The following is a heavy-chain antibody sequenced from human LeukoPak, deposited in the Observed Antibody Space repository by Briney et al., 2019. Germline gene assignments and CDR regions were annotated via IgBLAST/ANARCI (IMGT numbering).Heavy chain of an antibody. J-gene: IGHJ4*02. D-gene: IGHD6-19*01. CDR3: ANLNSSGWYSPFDY. V-gene: IGHV3-33*06. Sequence: PGGSLRLSCAASGFTFSSYGMHWVRQAPGKGLEWVAVMWYDGSNKYYADSVKGRFTISRDNSKNTLYLQMNSLRAEDTAVYYCANLNSSGWYSPFDYWGQGTLVTVSS. CDR2: MWYDGSNK. CDR1: GFTFSSYG.